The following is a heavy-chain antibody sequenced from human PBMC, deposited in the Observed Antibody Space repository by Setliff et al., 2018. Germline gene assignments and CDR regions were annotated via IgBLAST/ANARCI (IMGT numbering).Heavy chain of an antibody. CDR1: GFTFNSYA. Sequence: GGSLRLSCAASGFTFNSYAMSWVRQAPGKGLEWVSAISGSGGSTYHADSVKGRFTISRDNSKNTLYLQMNSLRAEDTAVYYCAKDETTVTTYLFDYWGQGTLVTVAS. CDR2: ISGSGGST. D-gene: IGHD4-17*01. J-gene: IGHJ4*02. V-gene: IGHV3-23*01. CDR3: AKDETTVTTYLFDY.